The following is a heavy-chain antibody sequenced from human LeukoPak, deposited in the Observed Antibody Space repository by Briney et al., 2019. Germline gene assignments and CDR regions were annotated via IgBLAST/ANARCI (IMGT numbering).Heavy chain of an antibody. J-gene: IGHJ4*02. Sequence: SETLSLTCTVSGGSISSSSYYWGWIRQPPGKGLEWIGSIYYSGSTYYNPSLKSRVTISVDTSKNQFSLKLSSVTAADTAVYYCARHTPTYYYDSSGGFDYWGQGTLVTVSS. V-gene: IGHV4-39*01. CDR3: ARHTPTYYYDSSGGFDY. CDR1: GGSISSSSYY. D-gene: IGHD3-22*01. CDR2: IYYSGST.